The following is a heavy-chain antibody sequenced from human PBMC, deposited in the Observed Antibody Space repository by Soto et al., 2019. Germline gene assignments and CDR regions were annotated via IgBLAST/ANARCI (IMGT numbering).Heavy chain of an antibody. D-gene: IGHD2-15*01. V-gene: IGHV3-33*01. J-gene: IGHJ6*02. Sequence: GGSLRLSCAASGFTFSSYGMHWVRQAPGKGLEWVAVIWYDGSNKYYADSVKGRFTISRDNSKNTLYLQMNSLRAEDTAVYYCARDEIVVVVAATHFGVNGMDVWGQGTTVTVSS. CDR3: ARDEIVVVVAATHFGVNGMDV. CDR1: GFTFSSYG. CDR2: IWYDGSNK.